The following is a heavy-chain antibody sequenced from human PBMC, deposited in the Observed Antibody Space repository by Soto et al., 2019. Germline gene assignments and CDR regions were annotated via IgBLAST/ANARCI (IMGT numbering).Heavy chain of an antibody. D-gene: IGHD6-6*01. CDR2: ISYDGSNK. V-gene: IGHV3-30*18. J-gene: IGHJ3*02. CDR3: AKDGGDSSSDAFDI. CDR1: GFTFSSYG. Sequence: QVQLVESGGGVVQPGRSLRLSCAASGFTFSSYGMHWVRQARGKGLEWVAVISYDGSNKYYADSVKGRFTISRDNSKNTLYLQMNSLRAEDTAVYYCAKDGGDSSSDAFDIWGQGTMVTVSS.